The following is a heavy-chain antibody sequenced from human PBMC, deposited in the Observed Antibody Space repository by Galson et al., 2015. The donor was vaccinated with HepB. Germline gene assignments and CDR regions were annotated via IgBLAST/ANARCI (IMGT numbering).Heavy chain of an antibody. J-gene: IGHJ4*02. D-gene: IGHD3-3*01. V-gene: IGHV4-34*01. CDR3: ARGTPSHYDFWSGYYRSGLLFDY. CDR1: GGSFSGYY. Sequence: LSLTCAVYGGSFSGYYWSWIRQPPGKGLEWIGEINHSGSTNYNPSLKSRVTISVDTPKNQFSLKLSSVTAADTAVYYCARGTPSHYDFWSGYYRSGLLFDYWGQGTLVTVSS. CDR2: INHSGST.